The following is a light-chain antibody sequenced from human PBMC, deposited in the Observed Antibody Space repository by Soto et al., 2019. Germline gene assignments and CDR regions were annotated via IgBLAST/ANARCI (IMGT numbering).Light chain of an antibody. J-gene: IGKJ4*01. CDR3: QQYNVWPLT. V-gene: IGKV3-15*01. Sequence: EIVMTQSPATLSVSPGERATLSCRASQSVSSNLAWYQQKPGQTPKLLIYVASTMATGIPARFSGSGSGTEFTLAIRSPQSEDLAVYYCQQYNVWPLTFGGGTKVEFK. CDR1: QSVSSN. CDR2: VAS.